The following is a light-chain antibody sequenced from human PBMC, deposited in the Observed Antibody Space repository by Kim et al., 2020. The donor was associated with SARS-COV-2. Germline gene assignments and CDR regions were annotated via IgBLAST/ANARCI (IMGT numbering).Light chain of an antibody. Sequence: DIQMTQSPSMSASVGDRVTITCRASQGILNLLAWYQQKPEKAPKLLISTASRLQSGVPSRFIGSGSGTEFTLTITSLQPEDFATYYCQQTHSFPLTFGEGTKVDIK. CDR2: TAS. V-gene: IGKV1-12*01. J-gene: IGKJ4*01. CDR1: QGILNL. CDR3: QQTHSFPLT.